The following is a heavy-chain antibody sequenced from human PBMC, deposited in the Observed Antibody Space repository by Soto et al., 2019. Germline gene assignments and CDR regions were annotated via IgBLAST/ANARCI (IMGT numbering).Heavy chain of an antibody. CDR3: ARTFPIVWGSYRYPNPSYYFDY. J-gene: IGHJ4*02. CDR1: GYTFTGYY. CDR2: INPNSGGT. Sequence: QVQLVQSGAEVKKPGASVKVSCKASGYTFTGYYMHWVRQAPGQGLEWMGWINPNSGGTNYAQKFQGRVTMTRDTSISTAYMELSRLRSDDTAVYYCARTFPIVWGSYRYPNPSYYFDYWGQGTLVTVSS. D-gene: IGHD3-16*02. V-gene: IGHV1-2*02.